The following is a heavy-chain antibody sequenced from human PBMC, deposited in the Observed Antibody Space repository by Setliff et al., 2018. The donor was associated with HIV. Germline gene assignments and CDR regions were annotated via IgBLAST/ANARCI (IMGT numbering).Heavy chain of an antibody. CDR2: IRSKAYGGTT. CDR3: TRMYYYGSGTYYSDYYYYMDV. J-gene: IGHJ6*03. Sequence: GGSLRLSCTASGFTFGDFAVTWVRQAPGKGLEWVGFIRSKAYGGTTDYAASVKGRFTISRDDSKSIGYLQMNSLKTEDTAVYYCTRMYYYGSGTYYSDYYYYMDVWGKGTTVTVSS. D-gene: IGHD3-10*01. V-gene: IGHV3-49*04. CDR1: GFTFGDFA.